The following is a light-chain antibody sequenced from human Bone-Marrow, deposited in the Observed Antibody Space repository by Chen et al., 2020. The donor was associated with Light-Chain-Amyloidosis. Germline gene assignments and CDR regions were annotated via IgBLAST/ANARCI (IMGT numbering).Light chain of an antibody. CDR2: DVT. CDR3: SSYTSTNTLV. V-gene: IGLV2-14*01. Sequence: QSALTQPASVSRSPGQSITISCTGTSSDVGGDNHVSWYQQHPDKAPKLMIYDVTNRPSWVPDRFSGSKSDNTAPLTISGLQTEDEADYFCSSYTSTNTLVVGSGTRVTVL. J-gene: IGLJ1*01. CDR1: SSDVGGDNH.